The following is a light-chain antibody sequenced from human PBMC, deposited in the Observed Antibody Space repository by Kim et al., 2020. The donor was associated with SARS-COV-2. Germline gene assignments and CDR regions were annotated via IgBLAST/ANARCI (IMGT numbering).Light chain of an antibody. J-gene: IGKJ4*01. CDR1: QSVGTS. Sequence: EIVLTQSPATLSLSPGERASLSCRASQSVGTSLVWYQQKLGQAPRLLIYDASKRATDIPAKFSGSGSGTDFTLTISNLESEDFAVYYCHQRSDWPLTFGGGTKVDIK. V-gene: IGKV3-11*01. CDR3: HQRSDWPLT. CDR2: DAS.